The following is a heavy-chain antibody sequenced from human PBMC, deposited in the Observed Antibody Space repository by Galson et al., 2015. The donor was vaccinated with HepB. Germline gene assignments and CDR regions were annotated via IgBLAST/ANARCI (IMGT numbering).Heavy chain of an antibody. V-gene: IGHV3-33*01. J-gene: IGHJ4*02. CDR2: IWYDGSNK. D-gene: IGHD2-2*02. CDR1: GFTFSSYG. CDR3: ASLTPIVVVPAAIGSAFDY. Sequence: SLRLSCAASGFTFSSYGMHWVRQAPGKGLEWVAVIWYDGSNKYYADSVKGRFTISRDNSKNTLYLQMNSLRAEDTAVYYCASLTPIVVVPAAIGSAFDYWGQGTLVTVSS.